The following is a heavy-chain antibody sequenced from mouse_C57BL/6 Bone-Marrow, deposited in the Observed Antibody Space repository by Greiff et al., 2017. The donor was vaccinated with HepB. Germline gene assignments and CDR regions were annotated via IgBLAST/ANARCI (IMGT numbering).Heavy chain of an antibody. Sequence: VQLQQPGAELVKPGASVKMSCKASGYTFTSYWITWVKQRPGQGLEWIGDIYPGSGSTNYNEKFKSKATLTVDTSSSTAYMQLSSLTSEDSAVYYCARDSSGPLYAMDYWGQGTSVTVSS. CDR1: GYTFTSYW. CDR2: IYPGSGST. D-gene: IGHD3-2*02. CDR3: ARDSSGPLYAMDY. V-gene: IGHV1-55*01. J-gene: IGHJ4*01.